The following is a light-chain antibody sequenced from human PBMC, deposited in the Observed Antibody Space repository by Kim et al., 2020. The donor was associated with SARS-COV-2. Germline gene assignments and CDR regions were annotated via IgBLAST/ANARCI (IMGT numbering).Light chain of an antibody. J-gene: IGLJ1*01. Sequence: GQSVTISCTGTRSDVGGYNYVSWYQQHPGKAPKLTIYDVSKRPSGVPDRFSGSKSGNTTSLTISGLQAEDEADYYCCSYAGSYTYVFGTGTKVTVL. CDR2: DVS. CDR3: CSYAGSYTYV. V-gene: IGLV2-11*01. CDR1: RSDVGGYNY.